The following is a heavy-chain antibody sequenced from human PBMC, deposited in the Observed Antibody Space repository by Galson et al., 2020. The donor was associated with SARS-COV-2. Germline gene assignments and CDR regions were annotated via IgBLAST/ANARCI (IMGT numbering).Heavy chain of an antibody. CDR3: ARGSIRFLEAY. D-gene: IGHD3-3*01. CDR2: IHYSGNT. J-gene: IGHJ4*02. V-gene: IGHV4-31*03. CDR1: GGSISSGGYS. Sequence: SLTCTVSGGSISSGGYSWNWIRQHPGKGLEWIGYIHYSGNTYYSPSLKSRVSISVDTAKNQFSLKLSSVTVADTAVYYCARGSIRFLEAYWGQGTPVTVSS.